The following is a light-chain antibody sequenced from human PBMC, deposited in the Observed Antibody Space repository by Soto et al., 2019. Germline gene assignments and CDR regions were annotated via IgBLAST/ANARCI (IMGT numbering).Light chain of an antibody. CDR1: QTINKN. J-gene: IGKJ2*01. Sequence: DIQMTQSPTSLSASVGDRVTITCRASQTINKNLNWYRHKLGKAPELLIYDASDSQAGVPSRFSGSGSGTDFTLIISGLQPEDFATFYCQQSYNSPYTFGQGTKLELK. V-gene: IGKV1-39*01. CDR2: DAS. CDR3: QQSYNSPYT.